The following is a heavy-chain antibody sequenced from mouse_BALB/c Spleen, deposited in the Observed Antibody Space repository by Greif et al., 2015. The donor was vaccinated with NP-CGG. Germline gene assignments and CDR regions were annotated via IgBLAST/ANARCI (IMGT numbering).Heavy chain of an antibody. Sequence: QVQLQQSGAELVKPGASVKMSCKASGYTFTSYNMHWVKQTPGQGLEWIGAIYPGNGDTSYNQKFKGKATLTADKSSSYAHKQISSLTSTVDTVYCRQYTTTAMVSSGQGTSDSFST. CDR3: QYTTTAMVS. CDR1: GYTFTSYN. J-gene: IGHJ4*01. V-gene: IGHV1S121*01. D-gene: IGHD1-1*01. CDR2: IYPGNGDT.